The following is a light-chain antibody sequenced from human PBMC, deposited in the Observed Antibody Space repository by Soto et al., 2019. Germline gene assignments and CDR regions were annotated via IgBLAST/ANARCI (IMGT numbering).Light chain of an antibody. CDR1: QGISSA. J-gene: IGKJ2*01. Sequence: AIQLTQSPSSLSASVGDRVTITCRASQGISSALAWYQQKPGKAPNLLIYHASSLESGVPSRFRGSGSGTDFTLTISSLQPDDFATYYCQQFNSYPYTFGQGTKLEIK. CDR2: HAS. CDR3: QQFNSYPYT. V-gene: IGKV1-13*02.